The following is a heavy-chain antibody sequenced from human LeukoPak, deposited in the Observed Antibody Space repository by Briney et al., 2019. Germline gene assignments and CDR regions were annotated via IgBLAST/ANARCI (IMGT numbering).Heavy chain of an antibody. Sequence: SGGSLRLSCAASGFTFSSYAMSWVRQAPGKGLEWVSAISGSGGSTYYADSVKGRFTISRDNSKNTLYLQMNSLRAEDTAVYYCAKDPSWIPLGSYQHWGQGTLVTVSS. CDR3: AKDPSWIPLGSYQH. V-gene: IGHV3-23*01. J-gene: IGHJ1*01. CDR1: GFTFSSYA. D-gene: IGHD5-18*01. CDR2: ISGSGGST.